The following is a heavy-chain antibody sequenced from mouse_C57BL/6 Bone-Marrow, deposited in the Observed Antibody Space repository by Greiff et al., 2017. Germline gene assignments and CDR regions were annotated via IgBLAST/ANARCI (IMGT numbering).Heavy chain of an antibody. CDR1: GFTFSSYG. CDR2: ISSGGSYT. Sequence: EVQGVESGGDLVKPGGSLKLSCAASGFTFSSYGMSWVRQTPDKRLEWVATISSGGSYTYYPDSVKGRFTISRDNAKNTRYLQMSSLKSEDTAMYYCARLITTVVAKGFDYWGQGTTLTVSS. CDR3: ARLITTVVAKGFDY. D-gene: IGHD1-1*01. J-gene: IGHJ2*01. V-gene: IGHV5-6*01.